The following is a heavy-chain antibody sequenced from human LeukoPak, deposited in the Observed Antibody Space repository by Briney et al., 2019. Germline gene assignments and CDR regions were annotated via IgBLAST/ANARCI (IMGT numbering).Heavy chain of an antibody. CDR1: GGSFSGYY. Sequence: SETLSLTCAVYGGSFSGYYWSWIRQPPGKGLEWIGEIYHSGSTNYNPSLKSRVTISVDTSKNQFSLKLSSVTAAETAVYYCARGGAHGYSYGLYYFDYWGQGTLVTVSS. CDR3: ARGGAHGYSYGLYYFDY. V-gene: IGHV4-34*01. J-gene: IGHJ4*02. CDR2: IYHSGST. D-gene: IGHD5-18*01.